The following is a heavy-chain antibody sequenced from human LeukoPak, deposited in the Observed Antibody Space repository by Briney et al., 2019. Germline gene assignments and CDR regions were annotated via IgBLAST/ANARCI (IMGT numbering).Heavy chain of an antibody. D-gene: IGHD3-22*01. CDR3: TRGSIAYYYMDV. CDR1: GGSISSYY. Sequence: SETLSLTCTVSGGSISSYYWSWIRQPPGKGLEWIGNIYYSGSTNYNPSLKSRVTISVDTSKNQFSLKLSSVTAADTAAYYCTRGSIAYYYMDVWGKGTTVTISS. CDR2: IYYSGST. V-gene: IGHV4-59*01. J-gene: IGHJ6*03.